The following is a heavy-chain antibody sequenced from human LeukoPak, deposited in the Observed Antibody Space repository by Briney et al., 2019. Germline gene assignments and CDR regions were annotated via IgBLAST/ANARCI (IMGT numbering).Heavy chain of an antibody. V-gene: IGHV4-34*01. J-gene: IGHJ4*02. CDR3: TGQSGTVTPIDY. Sequence: TETLSLTCTIRGGSINGYSWSWIRQTPEKGLEWIGEIHHSGTTNYRPSLKSRVTISFDKSKNQFSLTMTSVTAADTAVYYCTGQSGTVTPIDYWGQGTLVTVSS. CDR1: GGSINGYS. D-gene: IGHD4-17*01. CDR2: IHHSGTT.